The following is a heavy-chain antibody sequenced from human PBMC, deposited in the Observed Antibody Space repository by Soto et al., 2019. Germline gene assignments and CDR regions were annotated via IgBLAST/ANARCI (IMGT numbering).Heavy chain of an antibody. D-gene: IGHD3-3*01. CDR2: ISAYNGNT. CDR3: ARGTYDFWSGYYVY. J-gene: IGHJ4*02. V-gene: IGHV1-18*01. CDR1: GYTFTSYG. Sequence: GASVMVSCKASGYTFTSYGISWVRQAPGQGLEWMGWISAYNGNTNYAQKLQGRVTMTTDTSTSTAYMELRSLRSDVTAVYYCARGTYDFWSGYYVYWGQGTLVTVSS.